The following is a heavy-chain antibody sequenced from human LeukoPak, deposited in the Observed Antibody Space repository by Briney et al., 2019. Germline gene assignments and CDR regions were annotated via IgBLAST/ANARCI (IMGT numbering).Heavy chain of an antibody. CDR3: ARGGWGYSIVVVPAAIAKSKDNWFDP. D-gene: IGHD2-2*02. CDR1: GWSFSGYY. V-gene: IGHV4-34*01. CDR2: INHSGST. Sequence: SETLSLTCAVYGWSFSGYYWSWIRQPPGKGLEWIGEINHSGSTNYNPSLKSQVTISVDTVKNQFSLKLSSVTAAETAVYYCARGGWGYSIVVVPAAIAKSKDNWFDPWGQGTLVTVSS. J-gene: IGHJ5*02.